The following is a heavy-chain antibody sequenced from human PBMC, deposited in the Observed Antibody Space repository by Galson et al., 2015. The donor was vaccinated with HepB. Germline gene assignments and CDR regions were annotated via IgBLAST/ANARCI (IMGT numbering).Heavy chain of an antibody. CDR2: MSPYNGET. Sequence: SVKVSCKASGGTFSSYAISWVRQAPGQGLEWMGWMSPYNGETKYAQTVQGRVTMTTDTSTTTAYMELRSLRSDDTAVYYCARGAGYSSRWYSNFDYWGQGTLVTVSS. J-gene: IGHJ4*02. CDR1: GGTFSSYA. D-gene: IGHD6-13*01. V-gene: IGHV1-18*01. CDR3: ARGAGYSSRWYSNFDY.